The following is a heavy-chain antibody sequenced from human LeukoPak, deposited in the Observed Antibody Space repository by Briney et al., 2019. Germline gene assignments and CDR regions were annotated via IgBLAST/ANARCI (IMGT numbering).Heavy chain of an antibody. V-gene: IGHV1-46*01. CDR1: GYTFTSYY. Sequence: GASVKVSCKASGYTFTSYYMHWVRQAPGQGLEWMGIINPSGGSTSYAQKFQGRVTMTRDTSTSTVYMELSSLRSEDTAVYYCARLHRGYSYGYYYYYVDVWGKGTTVTISS. J-gene: IGHJ6*03. CDR2: INPSGGST. CDR3: ARLHRGYSYGYYYYYVDV. D-gene: IGHD5-18*01.